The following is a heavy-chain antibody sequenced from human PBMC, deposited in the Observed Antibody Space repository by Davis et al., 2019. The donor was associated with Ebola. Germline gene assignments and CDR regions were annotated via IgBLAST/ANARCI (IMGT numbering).Heavy chain of an antibody. D-gene: IGHD4-11*01. CDR1: GGSISSYY. CDR3: ARLDYPGGYYGMDV. CDR2: IYYSGST. V-gene: IGHV4-59*08. Sequence: MPSETLSLTCTISGGSISSYYWSWIRQPPGKGLEWIGYIYYSGSTNYNPSLKSRVTISVDTSKNQFSLKLSSVTAADTAVYYCARLDYPGGYYGMDVWGQGTTVTVSS. J-gene: IGHJ6*02.